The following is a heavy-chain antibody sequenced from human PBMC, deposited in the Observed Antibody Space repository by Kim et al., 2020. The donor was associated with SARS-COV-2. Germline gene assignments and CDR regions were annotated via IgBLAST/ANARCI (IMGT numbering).Heavy chain of an antibody. CDR3: ARDHCSSTSCYNNYGMDV. CDR2: ISSSSSYI. J-gene: IGHJ6*02. CDR1: GFTFSSYS. Sequence: GGSLRLSCAASGFTFSSYSMNWVRQAPGKGLEWVSSISSSSSYIYYADSVKGRFTISRDNAKNSLYLQMNSLRAEDTAVYYCARDHCSSTSCYNNYGMDVWGQGTTVTVSS. V-gene: IGHV3-21*01. D-gene: IGHD2-2*01.